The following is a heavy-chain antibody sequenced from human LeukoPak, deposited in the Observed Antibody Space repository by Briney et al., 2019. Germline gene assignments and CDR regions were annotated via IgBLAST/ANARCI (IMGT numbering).Heavy chain of an antibody. J-gene: IGHJ5*02. D-gene: IGHD3-10*02. Sequence: ASVKVSCKASGYTFTSYDINWVRQATGQGLEWMGWMNPNSGNTGYAQKFQGRVTMTRDTSISTAYMELSRLRSDDTAVYYCARGHPKFGLAWFDPWGQGTLVTVSS. CDR1: GYTFTSYD. V-gene: IGHV1-8*01. CDR3: ARGHPKFGLAWFDP. CDR2: MNPNSGNT.